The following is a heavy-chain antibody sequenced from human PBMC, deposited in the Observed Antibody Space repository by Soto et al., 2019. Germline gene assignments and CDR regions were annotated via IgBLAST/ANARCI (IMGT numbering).Heavy chain of an antibody. Sequence: PGGSLRLSCAASGFTFSSYGMHWVRQAPGKGLEWVAVISYDGSNKYYADSVKGRFTISRDNSKNTLYLQMNSLRAEDTAVYYCAKWGYYDSSIDYWGQGTLVTVSS. CDR1: GFTFSSYG. V-gene: IGHV3-30*18. J-gene: IGHJ4*02. CDR2: ISYDGSNK. CDR3: AKWGYYDSSIDY. D-gene: IGHD3-22*01.